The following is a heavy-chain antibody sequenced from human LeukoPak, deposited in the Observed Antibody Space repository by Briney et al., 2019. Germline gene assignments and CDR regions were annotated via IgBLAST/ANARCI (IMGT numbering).Heavy chain of an antibody. CDR3: ARGRRDYFDY. D-gene: IGHD2-15*01. V-gene: IGHV4-31*03. CDR2: IYYSGST. J-gene: IGHJ4*02. Sequence: SETLSLTCTVSGGSISSGGYYWSWIRQHPGKGLEWIGYIYYSGSTYCNPSLKSRVTISVDTSKNQFSLKLSSVTAADTAVYYCARGRRDYFDYWGQGTLVTVSS. CDR1: GGSISSGGYY.